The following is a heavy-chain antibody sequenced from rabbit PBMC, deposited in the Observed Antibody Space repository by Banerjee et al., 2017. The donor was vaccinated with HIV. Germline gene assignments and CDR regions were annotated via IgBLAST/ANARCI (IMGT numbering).Heavy chain of an antibody. V-gene: IGHV1S40*01. D-gene: IGHD2-1*01. CDR3: ARVWIYRYADYGAHFNL. CDR1: GFSFSSGYY. CDR2: IDAGSSGST. Sequence: QSLEESGGDLVKPGASLTLTCTASGFSFSSGYYMCWVRQAPGKGLEWIACIDAGSSGSTYYATWAKGRFTISKTSSTTVTLQMTSLTAADTATYFCARVWIYRYADYGAHFNLWGPGTLVTVS. J-gene: IGHJ4*01.